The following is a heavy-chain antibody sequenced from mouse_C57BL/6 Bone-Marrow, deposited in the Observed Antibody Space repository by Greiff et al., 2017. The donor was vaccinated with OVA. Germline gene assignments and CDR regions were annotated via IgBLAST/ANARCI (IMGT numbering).Heavy chain of an antibody. CDR1: GFNIKDDY. CDR3: TEVTTVEAY. Sequence: EVQLVESGAELVRPGASVKLSCTASGFNIKDDYMHWVKQRPEQGLEWIGWIDPENGDTEYASKFQGKATITADTSSNTAYLQLSSLTSEDTAVYYCTEVTTVEAYWGQGTLVTVSA. D-gene: IGHD1-1*01. CDR2: IDPENGDT. J-gene: IGHJ3*01. V-gene: IGHV14-4*01.